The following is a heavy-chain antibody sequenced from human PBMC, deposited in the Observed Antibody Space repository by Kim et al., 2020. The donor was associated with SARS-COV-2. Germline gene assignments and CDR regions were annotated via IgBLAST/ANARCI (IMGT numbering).Heavy chain of an antibody. J-gene: IGHJ6*02. CDR2: IYTSGST. CDR1: GGSISSGSYY. V-gene: IGHV4-61*02. Sequence: SETLSLTCTVSGGSISSGSYYWSWIRQPAGKGLEWIGRIYTSGSTNYNPSLKSRVTISVDTSKNQFSLKLSSVTAADTAVYYCARGGGSGYDWGYDYYYYGMDVWGQGTTVTVSS. D-gene: IGHD5-12*01. CDR3: ARGGGSGYDWGYDYYYYGMDV.